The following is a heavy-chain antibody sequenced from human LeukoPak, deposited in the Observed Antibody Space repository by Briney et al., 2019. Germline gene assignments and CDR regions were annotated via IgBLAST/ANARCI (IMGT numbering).Heavy chain of an antibody. CDR2: MYSSGTT. CDR1: GDSIGSYY. J-gene: IGHJ3*01. D-gene: IGHD4-17*01. V-gene: IGHV4-4*07. Sequence: SETLSLTCTVCGDSIGSYYWSWIRQSAGKRLEWIGRMYSSGTTDYNPSLQSRVTMSIDTSKNQFSLKLNSVTAADTAVYYCARVPPDYNDLHDALDLWSQGTVVTVSS. CDR3: ARVPPDYNDLHDALDL.